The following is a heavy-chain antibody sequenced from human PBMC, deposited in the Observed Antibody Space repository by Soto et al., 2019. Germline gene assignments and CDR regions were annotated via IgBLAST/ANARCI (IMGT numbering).Heavy chain of an antibody. J-gene: IGHJ4*02. CDR1: GITFSDAW. Sequence: GGSLRLSCAASGITFSDAWMTWVRQVPGKGLEWVGRVKSITDAGTTTYAAPVKGRFSISRDDSKSTLFLQMNSLKIEDTAVYYCTTGRYTFGLDSWGQGILVTVSS. V-gene: IGHV3-15*01. CDR2: VKSITDAGTT. CDR3: TTGRYTFGLDS. D-gene: IGHD3-16*01.